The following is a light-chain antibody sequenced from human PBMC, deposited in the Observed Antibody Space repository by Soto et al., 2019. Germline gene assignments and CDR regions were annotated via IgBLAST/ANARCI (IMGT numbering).Light chain of an antibody. CDR3: CSYAGSSTSVV. CDR1: SRDVGSYNL. V-gene: IGLV2-23*01. J-gene: IGLJ2*01. Sequence: QSALTQPASVSGSPGQSITISCTGTSRDVGSYNLVSWYQQHPGKAPKLMIYEGSKRPSGVSNRFSGSKSGNTASLTISGLQAEXEADYYCCSYAGSSTSVVFGGGTK. CDR2: EGS.